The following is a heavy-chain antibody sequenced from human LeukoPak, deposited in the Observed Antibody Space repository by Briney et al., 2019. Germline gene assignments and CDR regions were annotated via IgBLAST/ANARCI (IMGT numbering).Heavy chain of an antibody. J-gene: IGHJ4*02. D-gene: IGHD6-6*01. Sequence: GESLKISCKGSGYSFTSYWIGWVRQMPGKGLEWMGIIYPGDSDTRYSPSFQRQVTISADKSVNTAYLQWSSLKASDTAISFCARREYSSSSFHFDSWGQGTRVIVSS. CDR2: IYPGDSDT. CDR3: ARREYSSSSFHFDS. V-gene: IGHV5-51*01. CDR1: GYSFTSYW.